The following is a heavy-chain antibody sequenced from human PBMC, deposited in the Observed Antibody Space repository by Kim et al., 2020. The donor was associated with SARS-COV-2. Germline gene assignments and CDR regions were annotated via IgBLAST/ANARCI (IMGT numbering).Heavy chain of an antibody. CDR3: AGSSGYYHTY. CDR2: INHSGST. D-gene: IGHD3-22*01. V-gene: IGHV4-34*01. Sequence: SETLSLTCAVYGGSFSGYYWSWIRQPPGKGLEWIGEINHSGSTNYNPSLKSRVTISVDTSKNQFSLKLSSVTAADTAVYYCAGSSGYYHTYWGQGTLVTVSS. J-gene: IGHJ4*02. CDR1: GGSFSGYY.